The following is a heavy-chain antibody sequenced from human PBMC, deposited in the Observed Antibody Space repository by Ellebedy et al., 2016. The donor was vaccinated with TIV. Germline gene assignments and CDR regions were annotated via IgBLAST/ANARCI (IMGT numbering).Heavy chain of an antibody. D-gene: IGHD6-13*01. CDR2: IWYDGSNK. V-gene: IGHV3-33*08. J-gene: IGHJ5*02. CDR3: ARDGGYSSSWYPYNWFDP. CDR1: GFTFSSYG. Sequence: GESLKISCAASGFTFSSYGMHWVRQAPGKGLEWVAVIWYDGSNKYYADSVKGRFTISRDNSKNTLYLQMNSLRAEDTAVYYCARDGGYSSSWYPYNWFDPWGQGTLVTVSS.